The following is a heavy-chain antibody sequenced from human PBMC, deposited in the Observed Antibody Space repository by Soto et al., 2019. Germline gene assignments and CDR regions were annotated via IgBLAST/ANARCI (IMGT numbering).Heavy chain of an antibody. V-gene: IGHV4-4*02. Sequence: QVQLQESGPGLVKPSGTLSLTCAVSGDSIISDKWWSWVRQAPGKGLEWIGAIHNGGNSKYNPSLKSRVIISVDRSKNQFSLNLTSVTDADTAVYYCARGESQQQRDYWGQGTLVTVSS. CDR2: IHNGGNS. CDR1: GDSIISDKW. CDR3: ARGESQQQRDY. J-gene: IGHJ4*02. D-gene: IGHD6-25*01.